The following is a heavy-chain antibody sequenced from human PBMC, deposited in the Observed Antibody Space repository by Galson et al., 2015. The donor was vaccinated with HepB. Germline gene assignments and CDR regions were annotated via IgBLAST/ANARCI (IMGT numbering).Heavy chain of an antibody. J-gene: IGHJ5*02. CDR1: GFTFSTYS. CDR2: ISSSSRTI. CDR3: SGGGTVVTPLVWFDP. D-gene: IGHD4-23*01. Sequence: LRLSCAASGFTFSTYSMNWVRQAPGKGLEWVSYISSSSRTIYYADSVKGRFTISRDNAKNSLYLQMNSLRAEDTAVYYCSGGGTVVTPLVWFDPWGQGTLVTVSS. V-gene: IGHV3-48*04.